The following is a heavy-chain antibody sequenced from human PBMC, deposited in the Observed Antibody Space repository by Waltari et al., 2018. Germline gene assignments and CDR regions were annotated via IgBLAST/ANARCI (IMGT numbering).Heavy chain of an antibody. CDR2: IYATGGT. J-gene: IGHJ4*02. Sequence: QVQLQESGPGMVKSSQTLSLTCTVSGASVSTGSFYWSWIRQSAGKGLEWVGRIYATGGTNYHPSLQSRVSISLDAFKNQVFLKLTSVVAADTAVYFCARERAGSVGWSTSDYWGQGTLVTVSS. CDR1: GASVSTGSFY. V-gene: IGHV4-61*02. D-gene: IGHD1-26*01. CDR3: ARERAGSVGWSTSDY.